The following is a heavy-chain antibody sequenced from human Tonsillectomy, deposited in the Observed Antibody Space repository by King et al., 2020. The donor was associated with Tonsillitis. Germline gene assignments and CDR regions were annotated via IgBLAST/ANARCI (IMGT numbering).Heavy chain of an antibody. CDR1: GGSISSRSYY. CDR2: IYYSGST. Sequence: QLQESGPGLVKPSETLSLTCTVSGGSISSRSYYWGWIRQPPGKGLEWIGSIYYSGSTYYNSSLKSRVTISVDTSKSQFSLKLNSVTAADTAVYFCASLPGLMCAAVFFDYWGQGTLVTVSS. D-gene: IGHD6-13*01. V-gene: IGHV4-39*01. CDR3: ASLPGLMCAAVFFDY. J-gene: IGHJ4*02.